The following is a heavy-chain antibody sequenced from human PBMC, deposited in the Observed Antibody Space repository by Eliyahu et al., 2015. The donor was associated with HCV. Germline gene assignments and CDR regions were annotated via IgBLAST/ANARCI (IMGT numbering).Heavy chain of an antibody. V-gene: IGHV3-49*02. Sequence: EYAASVKGRFTVSRDDSKSIAYLQMNSLKTEDTAVYYCTRDQGTYSSSVGGSDYWGQGTLVTVSS. J-gene: IGHJ4*02. D-gene: IGHD6-6*01. CDR3: TRDQGTYSSSVGGSDY.